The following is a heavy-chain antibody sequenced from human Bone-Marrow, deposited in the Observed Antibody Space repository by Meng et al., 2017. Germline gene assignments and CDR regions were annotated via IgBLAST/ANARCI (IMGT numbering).Heavy chain of an antibody. J-gene: IGHJ4*02. CDR2: INHSGST. V-gene: IGHV4-34*01. D-gene: IGHD4-11*01. Sequence: QVQLQRCGAGLFKPSETLTLTCVVAGGSFSDYYGSWIRQPPGKGLEWIGEINHSGSTNYNPSLESRATISVDTSQNNLSLKLSSVTAADSAVYYCARGPTTMAHDFDYWGQGTLVTVSS. CDR3: ARGPTTMAHDFDY. CDR1: GGSFSDYY.